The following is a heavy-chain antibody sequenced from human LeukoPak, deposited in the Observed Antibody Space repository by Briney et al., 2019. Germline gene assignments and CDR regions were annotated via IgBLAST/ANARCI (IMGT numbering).Heavy chain of an antibody. J-gene: IGHJ5*02. D-gene: IGHD3-10*01. CDR3: AREGITMVRGVIMDWFDP. V-gene: IGHV4-31*03. Sequence: SQTLSLTCTVSGGSISSGGYYWSWIRQHPGKGLEWIGYIYYSGSTYYNPSLKSRVTISVDTSKNQFSLKLSSVTAADTAVYYCAREGITMVRGVIMDWFDPWGQGTLVTVSS. CDR1: GGSISSGGYY. CDR2: IYYSGST.